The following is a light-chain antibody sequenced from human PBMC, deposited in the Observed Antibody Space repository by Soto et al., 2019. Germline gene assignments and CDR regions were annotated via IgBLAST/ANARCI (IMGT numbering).Light chain of an antibody. CDR2: TAS. V-gene: IGKV1-5*03. CDR1: QNIDTW. Sequence: DIQMTQSPSTLSASIGDRITISCRASQNIDTWLAWYQQRPGEAPKLLIYTASNLENGSPSRFSGSGSGTAFTLSISGLQPDDFATYYGQQSSDSSRSFGKGTQVE. J-gene: IGKJ1*01. CDR3: QQSSDSSRS.